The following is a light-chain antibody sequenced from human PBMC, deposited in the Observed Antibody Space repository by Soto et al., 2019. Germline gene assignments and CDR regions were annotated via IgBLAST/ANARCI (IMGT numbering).Light chain of an antibody. CDR3: QQYGSSPPYT. V-gene: IGKV3-20*01. CDR2: GAS. J-gene: IGKJ2*01. Sequence: EIVLTQSPGTLSLSPGERATLSCRASQSVSSIYLAWYQQKPGQAPMLLIDGASSRATVIPDIFSGSGSGTDFTLTISRLEPEDFAVYYCQQYGSSPPYTFGQGTKLEIK. CDR1: QSVSSIY.